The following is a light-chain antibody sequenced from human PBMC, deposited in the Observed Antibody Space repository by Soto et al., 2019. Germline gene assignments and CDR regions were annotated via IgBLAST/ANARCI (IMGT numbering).Light chain of an antibody. CDR3: AAWDDSLSGVV. Sequence: QSALTQPPSASGTPGQRVTISCSGSSSNIGSNFIYWYQQLPGTAPKLLIYRNNERPSGVPDRFSGSKSGTSAFLAISGLRSEDEADYHCAAWDDSLSGVVFGGGTKLTVL. CDR1: SSNIGSNF. CDR2: RNN. J-gene: IGLJ2*01. V-gene: IGLV1-47*01.